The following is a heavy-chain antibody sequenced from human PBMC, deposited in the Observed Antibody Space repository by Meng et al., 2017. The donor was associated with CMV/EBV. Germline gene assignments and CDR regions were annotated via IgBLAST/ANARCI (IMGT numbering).Heavy chain of an antibody. D-gene: IGHD2-2*01. CDR1: GDSVSSHSAA. CDR3: ARSLIVVVPAALGQYYYYGMDV. CDR2: TYYRSKWYN. V-gene: IGHV6-1*01. J-gene: IGHJ6*02. Sequence: SQTPSLTGAISGDSVSSHSAAWNWIRQSPSRGLEWLGRTYYRSKWYNDYAVSVKSRITINPDTSKNQFSLQLNSVTPEDTAVYYCARSLIVVVPAALGQYYYYGMDVWGQGTTVTVSS.